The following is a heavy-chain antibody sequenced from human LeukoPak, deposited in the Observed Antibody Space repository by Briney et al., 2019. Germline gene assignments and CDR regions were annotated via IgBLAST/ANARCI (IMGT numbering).Heavy chain of an antibody. CDR3: ARRPDRPVAVRGLFPKAFDI. V-gene: IGHV4-59*08. Sequence: SETLSLTCTVSGGSISSYYWSWIRQPPGKGLEWIGYIYYSGSTNYNPSLKSRVTISVDTSKNQFSLKLSSVTAADTAVYYCARRPDRPVAVRGLFPKAFDIWGQGTMVTVSS. D-gene: IGHD6-19*01. CDR2: IYYSGST. CDR1: GGSISSYY. J-gene: IGHJ3*02.